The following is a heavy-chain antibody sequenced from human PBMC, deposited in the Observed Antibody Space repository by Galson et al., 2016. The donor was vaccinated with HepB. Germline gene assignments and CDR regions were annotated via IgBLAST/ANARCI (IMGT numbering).Heavy chain of an antibody. V-gene: IGHV3-23*01. CDR3: AKAPLLSCSDITCYEFDS. CDR2: DATTSSST. CDR1: GFTFRSYA. D-gene: IGHD2-15*01. Sequence: SLRLSCAASGFTFRSYAMSWVRQAPGKGLEWVAADATTSSSTYHADSVRGRFTISRDNSRNTLYLQMNTLRVEDTAIYYCAKAPLLSCSDITCYEFDSWGQGTLVTVSS. J-gene: IGHJ4*02.